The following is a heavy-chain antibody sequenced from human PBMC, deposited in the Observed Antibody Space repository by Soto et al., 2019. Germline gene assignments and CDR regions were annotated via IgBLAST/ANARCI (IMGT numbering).Heavy chain of an antibody. CDR1: GFTFSDYY. CDR2: ISSSGSTI. D-gene: IGHD2-2*01. CDR3: ARDIVVVPAATYYYYYYGMDV. V-gene: IGHV3-11*01. J-gene: IGHJ6*02. Sequence: QVQLVESGGGLVKPGGSLRLSCAASGFTFSDYYMSWIRQAPGKGLECVSYISSSGSTIYYADSVKGRFTISRDNAKNSLYLQMNSLRAEDTAVYYCARDIVVVPAATYYYYYYGMDVWGQGTTVTVSS.